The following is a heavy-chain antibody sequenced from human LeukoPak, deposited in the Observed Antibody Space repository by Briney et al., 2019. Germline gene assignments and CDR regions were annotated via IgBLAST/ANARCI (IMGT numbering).Heavy chain of an antibody. CDR2: ISGSGGST. J-gene: IGHJ4*02. CDR3: AKDLTWTYYYDSSGSEFDY. V-gene: IGHV3-23*01. D-gene: IGHD3-22*01. CDR1: GFTFSSYA. Sequence: GGSLRLSCAASGFTFSSYAMSWVRQAPGKGLEWVSAISGSGGSTYCADSVKGRFTISRDNSKNTLYLQMNSLRAEDTAVYYCAKDLTWTYYYDSSGSEFDYWGQGTLVTVSS.